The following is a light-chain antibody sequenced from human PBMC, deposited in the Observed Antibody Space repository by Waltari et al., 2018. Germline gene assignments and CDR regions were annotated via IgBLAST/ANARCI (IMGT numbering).Light chain of an antibody. V-gene: IGLV1-44*01. Sequence: QTVLTQPPSASGTPGQRVTISCSGSSSNIGSNLVNWYQQLPGTAPKLLVYRNNQRPSGVPDLFSGSKSGPSASLAISGLQSEDEADYYCAAWDDSLSGKVFGGGTKLTVL. J-gene: IGLJ3*02. CDR2: RNN. CDR3: AAWDDSLSGKV. CDR1: SSNIGSNL.